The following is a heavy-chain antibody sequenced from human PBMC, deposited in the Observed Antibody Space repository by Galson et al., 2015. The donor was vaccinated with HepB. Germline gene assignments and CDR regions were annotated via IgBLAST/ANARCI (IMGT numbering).Heavy chain of an antibody. CDR2: IIPILGIA. V-gene: IGHV1-69*04. CDR3: ARVYSVTKGGLYYYYMDV. CDR1: GGTFSRYA. J-gene: IGHJ6*03. Sequence: SVKVSCKASGGTFSRYAISWVRQAPGQGLEWMGRIIPILGIANYAQKFQGRVTITADKSTSTAYMELSSLRSEDTAVYYCARVYSVTKGGLYYYYMDVWGKGTTVTVSS. D-gene: IGHD4-11*01.